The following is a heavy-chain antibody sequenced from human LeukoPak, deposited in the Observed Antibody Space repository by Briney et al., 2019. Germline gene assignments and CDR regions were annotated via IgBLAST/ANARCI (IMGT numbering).Heavy chain of an antibody. Sequence: GGSLRLSCAASGFTFSSYSMNWVRQAPGKGLEWVSYISSSSSTIYYADSVKGRFTISRDNAKNSLYLQMNSLRAEDTAVYYCARGSSWHDIDYWGQGTLVTVSS. V-gene: IGHV3-48*01. J-gene: IGHJ4*02. D-gene: IGHD6-13*01. CDR2: ISSSSSTI. CDR3: ARGSSWHDIDY. CDR1: GFTFSSYS.